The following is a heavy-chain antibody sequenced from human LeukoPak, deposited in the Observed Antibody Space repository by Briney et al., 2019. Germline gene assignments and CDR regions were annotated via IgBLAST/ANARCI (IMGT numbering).Heavy chain of an antibody. CDR1: GYTFTGYY. Sequence: ASVKVSCKASGYTFTGYYMHWVRQAPGQGLEWMGWINPSSGGTNYAQKFQGRVTMTRDTSISTAYMELSRLRSDDTAVYYCARAFYGDYVPFDYWGQGTLVTVSS. D-gene: IGHD4-17*01. V-gene: IGHV1-2*02. J-gene: IGHJ4*02. CDR3: ARAFYGDYVPFDY. CDR2: INPSSGGT.